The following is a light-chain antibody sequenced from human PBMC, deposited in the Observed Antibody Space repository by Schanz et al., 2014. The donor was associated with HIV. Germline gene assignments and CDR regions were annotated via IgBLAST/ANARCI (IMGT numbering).Light chain of an antibody. CDR2: DNN. V-gene: IGLV1-51*01. CDR3: ATWDSSLWV. CDR1: SSNIGNNY. J-gene: IGLJ3*02. Sequence: QSVLTQPPSVSAAPGQKVTISCSGSSSNIGNNYVSWYQQLPGTAPKLLIYDNNERPSGIPDRFSGSKSGTSATLGITGLQTGDEADYYCATWDSSLWVFGGGTKVTVL.